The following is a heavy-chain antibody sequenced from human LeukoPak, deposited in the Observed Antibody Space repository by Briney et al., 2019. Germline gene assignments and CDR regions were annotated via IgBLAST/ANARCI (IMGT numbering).Heavy chain of an antibody. J-gene: IGHJ3*02. CDR3: ARDALDAFDI. CDR1: VGTFCSYA. Sequence: SLKVSCKASVGTFCSYAISWVRQAPGQGLERRGGIIPIFGTANYAQKFQGRVTITTDESTSTAYMELSSLRSEDTAVYYCARDALDAFDIWRQGTMVTVSS. CDR2: IIPIFGTA. V-gene: IGHV1-69*05.